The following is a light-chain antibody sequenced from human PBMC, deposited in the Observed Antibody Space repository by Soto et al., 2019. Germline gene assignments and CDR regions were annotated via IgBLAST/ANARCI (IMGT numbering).Light chain of an antibody. CDR1: QDISDV. V-gene: IGKV1-33*01. Sequence: DIQMTQCTYALSASVGDRVTITCQASQDISDVLNWYQQQPGKAPKVLIYDASKLQTGVPSRFSGRGSGKDFTFTISSLQPDDSGTYYCQQFYDLPITFGQGTRL. CDR3: QQFYDLPIT. CDR2: DAS. J-gene: IGKJ5*01.